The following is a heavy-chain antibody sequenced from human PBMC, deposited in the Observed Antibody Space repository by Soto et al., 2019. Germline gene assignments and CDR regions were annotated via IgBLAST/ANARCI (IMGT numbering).Heavy chain of an antibody. Sequence: QVQLVQSGAEVKKPGSSVKVSCKASGGTFSSYAISWVRQAPGQGLEWMGGIIPIFGTANYAQKFQGRVTITADESTSTTYMELSSLRSEDTAVYYCALRRGDSSGWYYHFDYWGQGTLVTVSS. J-gene: IGHJ4*02. V-gene: IGHV1-69*01. CDR2: IIPIFGTA. D-gene: IGHD6-19*01. CDR1: GGTFSSYA. CDR3: ALRRGDSSGWYYHFDY.